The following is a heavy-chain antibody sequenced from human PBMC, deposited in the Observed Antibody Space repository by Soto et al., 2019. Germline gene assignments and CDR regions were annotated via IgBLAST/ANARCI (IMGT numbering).Heavy chain of an antibody. Sequence: QVQLVASGGGVVQPGRSLRLSCAASGFTFSSYAMHWVRQAPGKGLEWVAVISYDGSNKYYADSVKGRFTISRDNSKNTLYLQLISLRAEDTAVYYCARDLLGVVGFTGSFDIWGQGTMVTVAS. CDR2: ISYDGSNK. J-gene: IGHJ3*02. CDR1: GFTFSSYA. V-gene: IGHV3-30-3*01. CDR3: ARDLLGVVGFTGSFDI. D-gene: IGHD2-2*01.